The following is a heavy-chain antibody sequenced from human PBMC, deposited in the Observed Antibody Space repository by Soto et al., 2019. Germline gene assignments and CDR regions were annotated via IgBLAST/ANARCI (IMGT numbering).Heavy chain of an antibody. CDR2: IYYSGST. J-gene: IGHJ4*02. V-gene: IGHV4-61*01. CDR3: ARWGRLGIAGAPH. CDR1: GGSVSSGSYY. D-gene: IGHD6-19*01. Sequence: QVQLQESGPGLVKPSETLSLTCTVSGGSVSSGSYYWSWIRQPPGKGLEWIGYIYYSGSTNYNPSLKSRVTIAVDTSKNQFSLRLSSVTAADTAVYYCARWGRLGIAGAPHWGQGTLVTVSS.